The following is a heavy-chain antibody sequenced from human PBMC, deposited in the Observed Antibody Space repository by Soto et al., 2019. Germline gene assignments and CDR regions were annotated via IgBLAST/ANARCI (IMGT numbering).Heavy chain of an antibody. D-gene: IGHD5-18*01. CDR3: ARDRGRDTAMVAVGYYYYYMDV. Sequence: PGGSLRLSCAASGFTFSSYWMSWVRQAPGKGLEWVANIKQDGSEKYYVDSVKGRFTISRDNAKNSLYLQMNSLRAEDTAVYYCARDRGRDTAMVAVGYYYYYMDVWGKGTTVTVSS. V-gene: IGHV3-7*01. CDR1: GFTFSSYW. CDR2: IKQDGSEK. J-gene: IGHJ6*03.